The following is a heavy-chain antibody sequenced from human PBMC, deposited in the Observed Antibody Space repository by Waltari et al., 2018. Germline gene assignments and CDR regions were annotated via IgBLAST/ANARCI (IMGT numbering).Heavy chain of an antibody. CDR1: GYSLPNDC. CDR2: IYPGDANT. J-gene: IGHJ2*01. Sequence: ETQLVPSGAAVTLPGDSLTIPCQPSGYSLPNDCIGRASQMPGKGLEWMGTIYPGDANTRYNPSFQGQVTISADKSISTAYLQWSSLKASDTAIYYCARQRGSSLYLYFDLWGRGTLVTVSS. D-gene: IGHD3-16*01. CDR3: ARQRGSSLYLYFDL. V-gene: IGHV5-51*01.